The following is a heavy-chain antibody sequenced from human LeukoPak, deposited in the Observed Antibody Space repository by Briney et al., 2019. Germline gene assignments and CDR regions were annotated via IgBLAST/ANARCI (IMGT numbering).Heavy chain of an antibody. V-gene: IGHV4-38-2*01. J-gene: IGHJ4*02. CDR3: ARAGARFHEIAVAALRGPFDY. D-gene: IGHD6-19*01. CDR2: IYHSGSA. Sequence: SETLSLTCGVSGYSISSGYQWAWIRQSPGKGLEWIGSIYHSGSAHYNPSLKSRVTISVDKSKNQFSLKLSSVTAADTAVYYCARAGARFHEIAVAALRGPFDYWGQGTLVTVSS. CDR1: GYSISSGYQ.